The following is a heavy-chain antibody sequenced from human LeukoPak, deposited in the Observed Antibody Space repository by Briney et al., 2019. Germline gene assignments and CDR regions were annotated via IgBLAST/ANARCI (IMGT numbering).Heavy chain of an antibody. CDR2: IYYSGST. CDR3: ARGRLPAAVASTARYFDL. D-gene: IGHD6-19*01. J-gene: IGHJ2*01. CDR1: GGSITNYY. V-gene: IGHV4-59*01. Sequence: SETLSLTCTVSGGSITNYYWSWIRQPPGKGLEWIGYIYYSGSTKYKSSLKSRVTISVDTSKNQFSLKLSSVTAADTAVYYCARGRLPAAVASTARYFDLWGRGTLVTVFS.